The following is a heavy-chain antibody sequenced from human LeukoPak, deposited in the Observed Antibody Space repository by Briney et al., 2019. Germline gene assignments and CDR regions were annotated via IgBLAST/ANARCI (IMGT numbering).Heavy chain of an antibody. J-gene: IGHJ3*02. V-gene: IGHV3-48*04. CDR3: ARVRPQDGFDI. CDR2: ISSSSSTM. Sequence: GGSLRLSCAASGFTFNTYNMNWVRQAPGKGLEWVSYISSSSSTMCYADSVKGRFTISRDNAKNSLYLQMHSLTAEDTAMYYCARVRPQDGFDIWGQGTMVTVSS. CDR1: GFTFNTYN.